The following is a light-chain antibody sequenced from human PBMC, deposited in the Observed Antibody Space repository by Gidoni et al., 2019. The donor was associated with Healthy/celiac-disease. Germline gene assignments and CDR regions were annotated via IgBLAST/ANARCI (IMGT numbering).Light chain of an antibody. CDR3: QQYGSSPG. J-gene: IGKJ4*01. CDR1: QSVSSSY. CDR2: GAS. V-gene: IGKV3-20*01. Sequence: VLTQSPGTLSVSPGERATLSCRASQSVSSSYLAWYQQKPGQAPRLLIYGASSRATGIPDRFSGSGSGTDFTLTISRLEPEDFAVYYWQQYGSSPGFGGGTKVEIK.